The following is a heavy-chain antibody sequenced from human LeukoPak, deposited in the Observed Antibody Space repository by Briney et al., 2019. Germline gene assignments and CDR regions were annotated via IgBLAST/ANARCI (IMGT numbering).Heavy chain of an antibody. J-gene: IGHJ4*02. Sequence: GASVKVSCKASGYTFTGYYMHWVRQAPGQGLEWMGWINPNSGGTNYAQKFQGWVTMTRDTSISTAYMELSRLRSDDTAVYYCARGDTWGRYSYGNFNFDYWGQGTLVTVSS. V-gene: IGHV1-2*04. D-gene: IGHD5-18*01. CDR1: GYTFTGYY. CDR2: INPNSGGT. CDR3: ARGDTWGRYSYGNFNFDY.